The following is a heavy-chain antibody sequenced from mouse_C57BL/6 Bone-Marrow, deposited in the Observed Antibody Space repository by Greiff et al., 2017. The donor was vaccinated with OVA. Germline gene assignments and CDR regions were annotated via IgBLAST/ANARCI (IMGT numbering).Heavy chain of an antibody. Sequence: VKLQESGPELVKPGASVKLSCKASGYTFTSYDINWVKQRPGQGLEWIGWIYPRDGSTKYNEQFKGKATLTVDTSSSTAYTELHSLTYEDSAVDFCARRMVPRYYAMDYWGQGTSVTVSS. D-gene: IGHD1-1*02. CDR1: GYTFTSYD. CDR2: IYPRDGST. CDR3: ARRMVPRYYAMDY. V-gene: IGHV1-85*01. J-gene: IGHJ4*01.